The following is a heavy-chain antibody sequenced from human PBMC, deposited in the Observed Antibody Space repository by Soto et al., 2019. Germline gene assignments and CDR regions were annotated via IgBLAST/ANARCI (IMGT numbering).Heavy chain of an antibody. CDR2: INPSGGST. CDR3: ARSTGDSGGDY. V-gene: IGHV1-46*01. CDR1: GYTFTSYY. D-gene: IGHD2-15*01. J-gene: IGHJ4*02. Sequence: QVQLVQSGAEVKKPGASVKVSCKASGYTFTSYYMHWVRQAPGQGLEWMGIINPSGGSTSYAQKFQGRVTMTRYTATSTVYMELSSLRSEDTAVYYCARSTGDSGGDYWGQGTLVTVSS.